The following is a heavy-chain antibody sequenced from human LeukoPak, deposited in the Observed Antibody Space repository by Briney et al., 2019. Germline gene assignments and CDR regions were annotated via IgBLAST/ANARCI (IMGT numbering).Heavy chain of an antibody. D-gene: IGHD3-16*02. CDR1: GFTFSSYA. CDR2: ISGSGGGT. CDR3: AKDLRGLSTLYYYYMDV. J-gene: IGHJ6*03. V-gene: IGHV3-23*01. Sequence: AGGSLRLSCAASGFTFSSYAMSWVRQAPGKGLEWVSAISGSGGGTYYADSVKGRFTISRDNSKNTLYLQMNSLRAEDTAVYYCAKDLRGLSTLYYYYMDVWGKGTTVTVSS.